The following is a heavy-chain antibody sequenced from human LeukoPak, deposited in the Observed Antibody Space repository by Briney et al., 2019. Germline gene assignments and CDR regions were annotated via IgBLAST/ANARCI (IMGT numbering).Heavy chain of an antibody. D-gene: IGHD2-2*01. CDR1: GFTFSSYG. V-gene: IGHV3-33*01. Sequence: GGSLRLSCAASGFTFSSYGMHWVRQAPGKGLEWVALIGYDGTNEYYADSVKGRFTISRDNSKNTLYLQMKSLRAEDTAVYYCARGPQRGAAANYYGMDVWGQGTTVTVSS. CDR2: IGYDGTNE. J-gene: IGHJ6*02. CDR3: ARGPQRGAAANYYGMDV.